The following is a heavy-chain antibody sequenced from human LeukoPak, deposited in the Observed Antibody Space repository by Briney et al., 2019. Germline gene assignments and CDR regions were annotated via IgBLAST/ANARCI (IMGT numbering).Heavy chain of an antibody. V-gene: IGHV1-2*02. Sequence: GASVTVSCKASGYTFTGYYMHWVRQAPGQGLEWMGWINPNSGGTNYAQKFQGRVTMTRDTSISTAYMELSRLRSDDTAVYYCARAWTENDFWSGYPLYYYGMDVWGQGTTVTVSS. CDR3: ARAWTENDFWSGYPLYYYGMDV. CDR1: GYTFTGYY. CDR2: INPNSGGT. J-gene: IGHJ6*02. D-gene: IGHD3-3*01.